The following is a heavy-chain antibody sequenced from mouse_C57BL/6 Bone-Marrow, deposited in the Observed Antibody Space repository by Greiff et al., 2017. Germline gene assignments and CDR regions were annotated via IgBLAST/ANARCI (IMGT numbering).Heavy chain of an antibody. CDR1: GYTFTSYW. CDR2: IDPSDSYT. D-gene: IGHD2-12*01. Sequence: QVQLQQPGAELVMPGASVKLSCKASGYTFTSYWMHWVKQRPGQGLEWIGEIDPSDSYTNYNQKFKGKSTLTVDKSSRTAYMQLSSLTSEDSAVYYCAREYYTWFAYWGQGTLVTVSA. V-gene: IGHV1-69*01. CDR3: AREYYTWFAY. J-gene: IGHJ3*01.